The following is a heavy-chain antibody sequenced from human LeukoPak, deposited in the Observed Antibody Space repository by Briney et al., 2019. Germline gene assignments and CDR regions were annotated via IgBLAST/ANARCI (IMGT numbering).Heavy chain of an antibody. Sequence: SETLSLTCAVYGGSFSGYYWSWIRQPPGKGLEWIGEINHSGSTNYNPSLKSRVTISVDTSKNQFSLKLSSVTAADTAVYYYARGLNSPWGYCSSTSCYILDYWGQGTLVTVSS. J-gene: IGHJ4*02. CDR3: ARGLNSPWGYCSSTSCYILDY. CDR2: INHSGST. D-gene: IGHD2-2*02. CDR1: GGSFSGYY. V-gene: IGHV4-34*01.